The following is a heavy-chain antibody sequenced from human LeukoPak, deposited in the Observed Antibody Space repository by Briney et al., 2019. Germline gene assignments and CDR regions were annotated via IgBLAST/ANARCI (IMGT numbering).Heavy chain of an antibody. D-gene: IGHD2-15*01. CDR1: GFTFSSYG. CDR2: IRYDGSNK. V-gene: IGHV3-30*02. CDR3: AKDAACSGGSCYSAGDY. Sequence: GGSLRLSCAASGFTFSSYGMHWVRQAPGKGREGVAFIRYDGSNKYYADSVKGRFTISRDNYRNTLYLQMNSLRAEDTAVYYCAKDAACSGGSCYSAGDYWGQGTLVTVSS. J-gene: IGHJ4*02.